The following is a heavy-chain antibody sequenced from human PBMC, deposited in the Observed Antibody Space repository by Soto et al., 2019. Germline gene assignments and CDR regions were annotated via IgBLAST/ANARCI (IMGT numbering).Heavy chain of an antibody. CDR2: VSGRGGST. V-gene: IGHV3-23*01. Sequence: GSLSRTCTAAGFPFNHYSRSWVPQAPGTGLEWFSAVSGRGGSTKYADYVKGRFIISRDNSNSTLYLQMDSLRGADTAVYYCAKDSTVPTSFYFYYYGFDVWGQRTTVTVSS. CDR3: AKDSTVPTSFYFYYYGFDV. CDR1: GFPFNHYS. D-gene: IGHD4-17*01. J-gene: IGHJ6*02.